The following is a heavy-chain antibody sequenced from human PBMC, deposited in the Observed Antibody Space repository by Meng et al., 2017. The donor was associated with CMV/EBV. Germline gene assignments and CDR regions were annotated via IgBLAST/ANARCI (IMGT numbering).Heavy chain of an antibody. CDR3: ARYGGNPGGFDY. D-gene: IGHD4/OR15-4a*01. CDR1: GGSFSGYY. V-gene: IGHV4-34*01. J-gene: IGHJ4*02. Sequence: TCAGYGGSFSGYYWSWIRQPPGKGLEWIGEINHSGSTNYNPSLKSRVTISVDTSKNQFSLKLSSVTAADTAVYYCARYGGNPGGFDYWGQGTLVTVSS. CDR2: INHSGST.